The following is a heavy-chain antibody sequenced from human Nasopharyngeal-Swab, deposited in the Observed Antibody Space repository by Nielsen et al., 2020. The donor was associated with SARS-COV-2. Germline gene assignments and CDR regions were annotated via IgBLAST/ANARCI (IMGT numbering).Heavy chain of an antibody. D-gene: IGHD3-3*01. J-gene: IGHJ4*02. Sequence: PGKGLEWIGYIYYSGSTNYNPSLKSRVTISVDTSKNQFSLKLSSVTAADTAVYYCARGTTIFGMVITPFDYWGQGTLVTVSS. CDR2: IYYSGST. CDR3: ARGTTIFGMVITPFDY. V-gene: IGHV4-59*13.